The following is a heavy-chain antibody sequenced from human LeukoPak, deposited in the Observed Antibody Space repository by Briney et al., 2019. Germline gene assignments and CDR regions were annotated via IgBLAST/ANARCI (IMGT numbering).Heavy chain of an antibody. J-gene: IGHJ4*02. Sequence: GGSLRLSCEASGFTFSSYGMQWVRQAPGMGPEWVSVISHDGTVTHYADSVKGRFTISRDSSTNTLYLQMDSLRTEDTAVYYCAKEGSQYASSWFDYWGQGTLVTASS. CDR2: ISHDGTVT. CDR3: AKEGSQYASSWFDY. V-gene: IGHV3-30*18. D-gene: IGHD6-13*01. CDR1: GFTFSSYG.